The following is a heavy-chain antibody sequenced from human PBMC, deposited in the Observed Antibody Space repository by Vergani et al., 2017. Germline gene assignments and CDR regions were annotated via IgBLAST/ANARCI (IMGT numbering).Heavy chain of an antibody. Sequence: QVQLVQSGAEVKKPGASVKVSCKASGYTFTSYYMHWVRQAPGQGLEWMGIINPSGGSTSYAQKFQGRVTMTRDTSTSTVYMELSSLRSEDTAVYYCARGGRVAGDYYYYGMDVGGQGTTVTVSS. CDR1: GYTFTSYY. CDR2: INPSGGST. V-gene: IGHV1-46*01. J-gene: IGHJ6*02. CDR3: ARGGRVAGDYYYYGMDV. D-gene: IGHD6-19*01.